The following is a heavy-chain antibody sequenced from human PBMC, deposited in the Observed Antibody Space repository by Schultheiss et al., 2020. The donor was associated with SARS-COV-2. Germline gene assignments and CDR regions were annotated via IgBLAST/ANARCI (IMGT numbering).Heavy chain of an antibody. CDR1: GGSISSGSYY. Sequence: SETLSLTCTVSGGSISSGSYYWSWIRQPAGKGLEWIGEINHSGSTNYNPSLKSRVTISVDTSKNQFSLKLSSVTAADTAVYYCARVSPYDYGDYIAGDVWGKGTTVTVSS. CDR2: INHSGST. V-gene: IGHV4-61*10. D-gene: IGHD4-17*01. J-gene: IGHJ6*04. CDR3: ARVSPYDYGDYIAGDV.